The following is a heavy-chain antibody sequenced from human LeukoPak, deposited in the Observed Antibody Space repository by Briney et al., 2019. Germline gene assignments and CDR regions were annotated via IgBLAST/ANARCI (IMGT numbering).Heavy chain of an antibody. CDR3: ARDLDGGSTRKTGAFDI. CDR1: GFTFSSYA. CDR2: ISGSGGST. J-gene: IGHJ3*02. D-gene: IGHD2-2*01. V-gene: IGHV3-23*01. Sequence: GGSLRLSCAASGFTFSSYAMSWVRQAPGKGLEWVSTISGSGGSTYYADSVKGRFTISRDNPKNTLYLQMNSLRAEDTAVYYCARDLDGGSTRKTGAFDIWSQGTMVTVSS.